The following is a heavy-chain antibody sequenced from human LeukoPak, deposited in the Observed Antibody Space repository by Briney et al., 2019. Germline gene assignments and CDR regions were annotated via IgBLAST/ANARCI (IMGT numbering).Heavy chain of an antibody. J-gene: IGHJ5*02. D-gene: IGHD6-13*01. CDR1: GFTFSYYG. CDR3: ARGVGAAAGDNWFDP. CDR2: IRYDGNDK. V-gene: IGHV3-30*02. Sequence: PGGSLRLSCAASGFTFSYYGMHWVRQAPGKGLEWVAFIRYDGNDKFYAKSVKGRFTISRDTSRNTLYLQMNSMRPEDTAVYYCARGVGAAAGDNWFDPWGQGTLVTVSS.